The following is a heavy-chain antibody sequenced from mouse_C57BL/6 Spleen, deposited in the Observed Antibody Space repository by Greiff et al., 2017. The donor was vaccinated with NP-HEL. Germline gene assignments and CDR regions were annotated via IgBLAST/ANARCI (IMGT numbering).Heavy chain of an antibody. CDR1: GYTFTTYP. CDR3: ARGIYYDYSYWYFDV. V-gene: IGHV1-47*01. Sequence: QVQLQQSGAELVKPGASVKMSCKASGYTFTTYPIEWMKQNHGKSLEWIGNFHPYNDDTKYNEKFKDKATLTVEKSSSTVYLELSRLTSDDSAVYYCARGIYYDYSYWYFDVWGTGTTVTVSS. J-gene: IGHJ1*03. CDR2: FHPYNDDT. D-gene: IGHD2-4*01.